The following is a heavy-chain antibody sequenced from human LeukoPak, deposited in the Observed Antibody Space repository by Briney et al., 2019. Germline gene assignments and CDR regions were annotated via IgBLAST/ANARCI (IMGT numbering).Heavy chain of an antibody. J-gene: IGHJ4*02. V-gene: IGHV3-23*01. CDR1: GFTFSGYA. CDR2: ISGSGDYT. CDR3: ARGPHIAATSY. D-gene: IGHD6-25*01. Sequence: GGSLRLSCAVSGFTFSGYAMSWVRQAPGKGLEWVSTISGSGDYTYYADSVKGRFSISRDNSKNTLHLQMNSLRAEDTAVYYCARGPHIAATSYWGQGTLVTVSS.